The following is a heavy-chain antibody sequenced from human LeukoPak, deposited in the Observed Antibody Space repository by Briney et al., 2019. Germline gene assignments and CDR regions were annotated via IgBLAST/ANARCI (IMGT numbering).Heavy chain of an antibody. D-gene: IGHD3-16*01. V-gene: IGHV3-7*03. J-gene: IGHJ6*02. CDR3: ARGGGLDV. CDR1: GFTFSTYS. CDR2: INHNGNVN. Sequence: GGSLRLSCAASGFTFSTYSMNWARQAPGKGLEWVTSINHNGNVNYYVDSVKGRFTISRDNAKNSLYLQMSNLRAEDTAVYFCARGGGLDVWGQGATVTVSS.